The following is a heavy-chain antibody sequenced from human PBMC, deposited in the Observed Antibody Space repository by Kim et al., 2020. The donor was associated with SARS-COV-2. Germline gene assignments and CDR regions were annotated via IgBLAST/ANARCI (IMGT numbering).Heavy chain of an antibody. J-gene: IGHJ2*01. Sequence: SETLSLTCTVSGGSISSSSYYWGWIRQPPGKGLEWIGSIYYSGSTYYNPSLKSRVTISVDTSKNQFSLKLSSVTAADTAVYYCASRGRWGRTEGEWYFDLWGSGSLVTVSS. CDR2: IYYSGST. CDR1: GGSISSSSYY. CDR3: ASRGRWGRTEGEWYFDL. D-gene: IGHD3-16*01. V-gene: IGHV4-39*07.